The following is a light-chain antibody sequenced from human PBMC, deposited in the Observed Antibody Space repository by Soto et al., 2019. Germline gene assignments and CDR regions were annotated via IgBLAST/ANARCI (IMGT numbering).Light chain of an antibody. V-gene: IGKV1-5*03. CDR2: KAS. CDR1: QSISSW. CDR3: QHYNSYSEA. Sequence: DIQMSQSPAGLSGSVGDRVTIACRAIQSISSWLAWYQQKPGKAPKLLIYKASTLKSGVPSRFSGSGSGTEFTLTISSLQPDDFANYYCQHYNSYSEAFGQGTKVDIK. J-gene: IGKJ1*01.